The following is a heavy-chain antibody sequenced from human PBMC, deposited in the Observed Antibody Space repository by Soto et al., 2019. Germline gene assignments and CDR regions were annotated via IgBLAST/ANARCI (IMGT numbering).Heavy chain of an antibody. CDR1: GGSVSRGSFH. CDR2: IFYNGTA. Sequence: PSDTLSLTCSVSGGSVSRGSFHWSWIRQPPGKGLQFIGSIFYNGTANYSPSLKNRVSISIDTSQSQFFLQLISVAAADTAVYYCARIGGWYDIDFWGQGSLVTVSS. V-gene: IGHV4-61*01. D-gene: IGHD6-19*01. CDR3: ARIGGWYDIDF. J-gene: IGHJ4*02.